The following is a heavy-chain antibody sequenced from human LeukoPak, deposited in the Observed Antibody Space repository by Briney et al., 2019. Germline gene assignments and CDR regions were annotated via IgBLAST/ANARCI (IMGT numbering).Heavy chain of an antibody. Sequence: ASVKVSCKASGYTFTTYAINWVRQAPGQGLEWMGWINTKTGNPTYAQGFTGRFVFSLDTSVSTAYLQISSLKAEDTAVYYCARALYCSSTSCYGFDYWGQGTLVSVSS. CDR2: INTKTGNP. J-gene: IGHJ4*02. CDR1: GYTFTTYA. D-gene: IGHD2-2*01. CDR3: ARALYCSSTSCYGFDY. V-gene: IGHV7-4-1*02.